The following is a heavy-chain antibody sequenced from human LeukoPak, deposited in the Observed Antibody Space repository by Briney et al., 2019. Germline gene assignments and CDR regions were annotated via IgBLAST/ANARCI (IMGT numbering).Heavy chain of an antibody. CDR2: INHSGST. CDR3: ARGRPTFSIFGVVEDYGMDV. CDR1: GGSFSGYY. Sequence: SETLSLTCAVYGGSFSGYYWSWIRQPPGKGLEWIGEINHSGSTNYNLSLKSRVTISVDTSKNQFSLKLSSVTAADMAVYYCARGRPTFSIFGVVEDYGMDVWGQGTTVTVSS. V-gene: IGHV4-34*01. J-gene: IGHJ6*02. D-gene: IGHD3-3*01.